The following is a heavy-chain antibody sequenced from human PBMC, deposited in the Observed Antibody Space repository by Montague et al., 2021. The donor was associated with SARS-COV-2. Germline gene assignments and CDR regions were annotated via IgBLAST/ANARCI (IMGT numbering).Heavy chain of an antibody. D-gene: IGHD2-2*01. CDR3: AKGFTSWPRGLFDY. Sequence: SLRLSCAASGFTLSSYAMNWVRQAPGKGLEWVSSTSGSYDTTYYXDSVKGRFTISRDSSKNTLYLQMNSLRVGETAVYYCAKGFTSWPRGLFDYWGQGSLVTVSS. J-gene: IGHJ4*02. CDR2: TSGSYDTT. V-gene: IGHV3-23*01. CDR1: GFTLSSYA.